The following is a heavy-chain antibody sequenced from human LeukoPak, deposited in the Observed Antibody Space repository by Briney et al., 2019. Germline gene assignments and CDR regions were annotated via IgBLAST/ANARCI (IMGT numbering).Heavy chain of an antibody. D-gene: IGHD4-17*01. Sequence: GGSLRLSCAASGFTVSSNYMSWVRQAPGKGLEWVSYISSSGSTIYYADSVKGRFTISRDNAKNSLYLQMNSLRAEDTAVYYCAREELTTVTAFDYWGQGTLVTVSS. CDR2: ISSSGSTI. J-gene: IGHJ4*02. V-gene: IGHV3-11*04. CDR3: AREELTTVTAFDY. CDR1: GFTVSSNY.